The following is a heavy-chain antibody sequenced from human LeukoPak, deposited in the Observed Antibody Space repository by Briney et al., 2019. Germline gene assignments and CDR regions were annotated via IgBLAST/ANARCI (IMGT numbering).Heavy chain of an antibody. Sequence: TGGSLRLSCAASGFTFNDAWMSWVRQAPGKGLKWVSYISSTTTTTYYADSVKGRFSISRDNAENSLYLQMNSLRDEDTAVYYCVASMTTWGTFDIWGQGTMVTVSS. CDR2: ISSTTTTT. J-gene: IGHJ3*02. V-gene: IGHV3-48*02. CDR3: VASMTTWGTFDI. CDR1: GFTFNDAW. D-gene: IGHD6-19*01.